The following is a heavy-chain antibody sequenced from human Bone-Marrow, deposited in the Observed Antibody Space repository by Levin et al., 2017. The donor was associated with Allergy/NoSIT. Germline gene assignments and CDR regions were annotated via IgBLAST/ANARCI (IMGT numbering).Heavy chain of an antibody. CDR2: IIPIFGTA. CDR1: GGTFSSYA. CDR3: ARDRGPSLNHFDY. V-gene: IGHV1-69*13. J-gene: IGHJ4*02. D-gene: IGHD2-15*01. Sequence: SVKVSCKASGGTFSSYAISWVRQAPGQGLEWMGGIIPIFGTANYAQKFQGRVTITADESTSTAYMELSSLRSEDTAVYYCARDRGPSLNHFDYWGQGTLVTVSS.